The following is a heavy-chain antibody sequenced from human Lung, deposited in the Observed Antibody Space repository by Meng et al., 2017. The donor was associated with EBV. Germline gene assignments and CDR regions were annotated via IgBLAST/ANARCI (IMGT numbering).Heavy chain of an antibody. CDR1: GGSISTPGYY. J-gene: IGHJ5*02. CDR2: IGHAGAL. V-gene: IGHV4-39*01. Sequence: QPQLKESGPGRGKPSEALFPTLTVAGGSISTPGYYWGWIRQPPGKGLEWIGSIGHAGALYYTPSLKSRVTVSIDTSANQFFLTLTSVTAADTAIYYCVRSSGWVKTGFDPWGQGTLVTVSS. CDR3: VRSSGWVKTGFDP. D-gene: IGHD6-19*01.